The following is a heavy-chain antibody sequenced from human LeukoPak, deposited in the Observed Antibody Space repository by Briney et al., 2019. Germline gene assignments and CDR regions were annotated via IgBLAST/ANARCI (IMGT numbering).Heavy chain of an antibody. CDR3: VRDGSLSGDKMEI. V-gene: IGHV3-48*03. CDR2: ISNTVDTT. CDR1: GFTVSSYE. Sequence: GGSLRLSCAASGFTVSSYEMSWVRQAPGKGLEWVSYISNTVDTTYYADSVKGRFTISRDNAKNSLYLQMNSLRAEDTAVYYCVRDGSLSGDKMEIWGQGTRVTVSS. D-gene: IGHD3-16*02. J-gene: IGHJ3*02.